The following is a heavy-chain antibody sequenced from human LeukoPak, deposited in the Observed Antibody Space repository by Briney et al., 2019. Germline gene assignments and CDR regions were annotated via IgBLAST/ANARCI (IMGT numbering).Heavy chain of an antibody. CDR3: ARAGGATMIVVVTRPLYFDY. D-gene: IGHD3-22*01. Sequence: GASVKVSCKASGYTFTGYYMHWVRQAPGQGLEWMGWINPNSGGTNYAQKFQGRVTMTRDTSISTAYMELSRLRSDDTAVCYCARAGGATMIVVVTRPLYFDYWGQGTLVTVSS. CDR1: GYTFTGYY. V-gene: IGHV1-2*02. CDR2: INPNSGGT. J-gene: IGHJ4*02.